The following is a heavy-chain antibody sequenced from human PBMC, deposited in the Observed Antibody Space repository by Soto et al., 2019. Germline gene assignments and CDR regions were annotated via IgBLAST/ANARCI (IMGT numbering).Heavy chain of an antibody. V-gene: IGHV1-69*01. Sequence: QVQLVQSGAEVKKPGSSVKVSCKASGGTFSSYAISWVRQAPGQGLGWMGGIIPIFGTANYAQKFQGRVTITADESTSTAYMELSSLRSEDTAVYYCASPEAVYSSSSAPFDYWGQGTLVTVSS. CDR1: GGTFSSYA. CDR2: IIPIFGTA. CDR3: ASPEAVYSSSSAPFDY. J-gene: IGHJ4*02. D-gene: IGHD6-6*01.